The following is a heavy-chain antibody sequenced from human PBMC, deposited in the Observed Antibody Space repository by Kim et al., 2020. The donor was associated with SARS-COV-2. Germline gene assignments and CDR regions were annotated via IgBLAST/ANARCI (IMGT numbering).Heavy chain of an antibody. CDR3: ARSMGRAMVRGVEF. J-gene: IGHJ4*02. Sequence: TPSLKSRVTISVDTSKSQLALKLSSVDAADTAVYYCARSMGRAMVRGVEFWGQGTLVTVSS. V-gene: IGHV4-31*02. D-gene: IGHD3-10*01.